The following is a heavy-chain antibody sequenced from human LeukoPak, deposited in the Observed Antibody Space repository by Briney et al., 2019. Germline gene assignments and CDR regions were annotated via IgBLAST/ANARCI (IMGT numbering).Heavy chain of an antibody. J-gene: IGHJ4*02. CDR1: GGSISGYY. Sequence: SETLSLTCAVSGGSISGYYWSWIRQSPGRGLEYIGHIYYNGRTDYNPSLKSRVTISVDTSRNQFSLRLNSATAADTAVYFCARWYCNRGTCYYLDYWGQGTLVTVSS. D-gene: IGHD2/OR15-2a*01. V-gene: IGHV4-59*01. CDR3: ARWYCNRGTCYYLDY. CDR2: IYYNGRT.